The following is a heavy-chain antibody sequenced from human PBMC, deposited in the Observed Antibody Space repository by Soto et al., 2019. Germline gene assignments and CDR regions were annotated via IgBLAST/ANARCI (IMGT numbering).Heavy chain of an antibody. Sequence: QVQLVQAGAELKKPGSSVNVSCAASGGTFKTYTLNWGRQSPGQGLEWIGQITPMCDSANYAQRFQGRVTISTDKSTNIAYMELSGLRSEDTALYYCATWRTYSGSYCFDYWGQGTLVSVSS. CDR1: GGTFKTYT. J-gene: IGHJ4*02. D-gene: IGHD1-26*01. V-gene: IGHV1-69*06. CDR3: ATWRTYSGSYCFDY. CDR2: ITPMCDSA.